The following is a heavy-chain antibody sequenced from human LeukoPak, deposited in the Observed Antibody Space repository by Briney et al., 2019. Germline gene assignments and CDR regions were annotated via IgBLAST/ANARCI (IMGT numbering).Heavy chain of an antibody. CDR1: EYTFTDYY. Sequence: ASVKVSCKASEYTFTDYYVHWVRQVPGQGLEWMGWINPNTGGANYAQKFQGRVTMTRDTSISTGYLDLSGLRSDDTAVYYCARAKANWGSGDYRGQGTLVTVSS. J-gene: IGHJ4*02. CDR3: ARAKANWGSGDY. D-gene: IGHD7-27*01. V-gene: IGHV1-2*02. CDR2: INPNTGGA.